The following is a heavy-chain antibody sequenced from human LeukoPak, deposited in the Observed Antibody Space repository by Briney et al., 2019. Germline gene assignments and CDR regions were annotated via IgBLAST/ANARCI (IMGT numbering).Heavy chain of an antibody. CDR3: EAVAADFDY. V-gene: IGHV3-30*03. Sequence: GGSLRLSCAGSGFTFSSYGMHWIRQAPGKGLEWVAVISYDGSNKYYADSVKGRFTISRDNSKNTLYLQMNSLRAEDTAVYYCEAVAADFDYWGQGTLVTVSS. CDR1: GFTFSSYG. D-gene: IGHD6-19*01. CDR2: ISYDGSNK. J-gene: IGHJ4*02.